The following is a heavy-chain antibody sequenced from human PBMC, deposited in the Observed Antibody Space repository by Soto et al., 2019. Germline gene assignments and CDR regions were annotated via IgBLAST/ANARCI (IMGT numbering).Heavy chain of an antibody. D-gene: IGHD6-13*01. V-gene: IGHV3-15*01. CDR1: GFTFSNAW. CDR3: TTDPNPSRIAGFDP. CDR2: IKSKTDGGTT. J-gene: IGHJ5*02. Sequence: GGSLRLSCAASGFTFSNAWMSWVRQAPGKGLEWVGRIKSKTDGGTTDYAAPVKGRFTISRDDSKNTLYLQMNSLKTEDTAVYYCTTDPNPSRIAGFDPWGQGTLVTVSS.